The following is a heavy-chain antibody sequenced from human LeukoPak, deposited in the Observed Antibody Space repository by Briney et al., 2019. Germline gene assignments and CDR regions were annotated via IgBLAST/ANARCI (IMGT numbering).Heavy chain of an antibody. CDR2: VSYDGTNK. J-gene: IGHJ1*01. V-gene: IGHV3-30-3*01. CDR3: ARDSGTNGYYFEYFHH. CDR1: GFTFSNYA. D-gene: IGHD3-22*01. Sequence: PGRSLRLSCAASGFTFSNYAMHWVGQAPGKGLEWVAVVSYDGTNKYSADSVKGRFTISRDNSKNTVYLQMNSLRPEDTAVYYCARDSGTNGYYFEYFHHWGQGTLVTVSS.